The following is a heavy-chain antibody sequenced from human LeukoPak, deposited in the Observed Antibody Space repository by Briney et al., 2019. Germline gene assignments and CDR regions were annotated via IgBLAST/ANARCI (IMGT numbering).Heavy chain of an antibody. Sequence: GGSLRLSCSAYGFTFSSSIMHWVRQAPGKGLETVSAITGNGGSTFYADSVKGRFTISRDNSKNTLYLQMSSLRAEDTAMYYCARRDDYSAYDCWGQGTLVTVSS. CDR3: ARRDDYSAYDC. J-gene: IGHJ4*02. CDR2: ITGNGGST. D-gene: IGHD5-24*01. V-gene: IGHV3-64D*06. CDR1: GFTFSSSI.